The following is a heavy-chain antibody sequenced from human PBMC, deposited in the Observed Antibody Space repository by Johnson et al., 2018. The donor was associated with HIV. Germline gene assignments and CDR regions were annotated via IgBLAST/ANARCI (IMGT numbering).Heavy chain of an antibody. D-gene: IGHD3-10*01. CDR2: IKHDGSEK. Sequence: VHLVESGGGVVQPGRSLRLSCADSGFTFSDYYMSWIRQAPGKGLEWVANIKHDGSEKYYVDSVKGRFTISRDNSKNRVFLEINSLRGEDTALYYCAKSGDNGAFDLWGQGTTVTVSS. J-gene: IGHJ3*01. V-gene: IGHV3-7*01. CDR1: GFTFSDYY. CDR3: AKSGDNGAFDL.